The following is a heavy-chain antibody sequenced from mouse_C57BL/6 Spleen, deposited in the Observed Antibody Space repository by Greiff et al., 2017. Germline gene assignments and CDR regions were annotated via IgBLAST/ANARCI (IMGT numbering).Heavy chain of an antibody. Sequence: QVQLKQPGAELVKPGASVKMSCKASGYTFTSYWITWVKQRPGQGLEWIGDIYPGSGSTNYNEKFTSKATLAVDTSSSTAYMQLSSLTSEDSAVXYCAREVLLGRAMDDWGQGTSVTVSS. D-gene: IGHD4-1*01. CDR2: IYPGSGST. J-gene: IGHJ4*01. CDR1: GYTFTSYW. CDR3: AREVLLGRAMDD. V-gene: IGHV1-55*01.